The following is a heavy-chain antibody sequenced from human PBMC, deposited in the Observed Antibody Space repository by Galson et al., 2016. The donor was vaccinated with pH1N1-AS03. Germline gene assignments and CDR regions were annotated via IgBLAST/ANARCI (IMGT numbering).Heavy chain of an antibody. V-gene: IGHV3-64*01. Sequence: SLRLSCAASGFTLSKYGMHWVRQAPGKGLEFVSAFSSIGGRTFYANSVKGRFIVSRDTPKNTLSLQMGSLKIEDTAVYYCARDDSGYAYWGQGTPVTVSS. CDR2: FSSIGGRT. CDR3: ARDDSGYAY. J-gene: IGHJ4*02. D-gene: IGHD5-12*01. CDR1: GFTLSKYG.